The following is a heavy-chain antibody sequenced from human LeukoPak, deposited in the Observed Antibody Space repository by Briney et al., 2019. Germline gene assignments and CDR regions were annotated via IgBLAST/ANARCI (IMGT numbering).Heavy chain of an antibody. CDR2: IYTSGST. CDR1: GGSISSGSYY. J-gene: IGHJ6*03. CDR3: ARDSLYYYYCMDV. Sequence: KSSETLPLTCTVSGGSISSGSYYWSWIRQPAGKGPEWIGRIYTSGSTNYNPSLKSRVTISVDTSKNQFSLKLSSVTAADTAVYYCARDSLYYYYCMDVWGKGTTVTVSS. V-gene: IGHV4-61*02.